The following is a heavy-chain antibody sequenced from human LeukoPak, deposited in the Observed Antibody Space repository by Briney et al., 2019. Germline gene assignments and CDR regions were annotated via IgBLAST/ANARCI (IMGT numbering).Heavy chain of an antibody. J-gene: IGHJ6*03. CDR2: IFYSGRA. CDR3: ARDRPDRALFGYYYYYMDV. D-gene: IGHD2-21*01. V-gene: IGHV4-39*07. Sequence: PSETLSLTCSVSGDSISSSSHYWGWIRQPPGKGLEWIGSIFYSGRAYYTPSLKSRVTMSLDTSKNQFSLKLSSVTAADTAVYYCARDRPDRALFGYYYYYMDVWGKGTTVTVSS. CDR1: GDSISSSSHY.